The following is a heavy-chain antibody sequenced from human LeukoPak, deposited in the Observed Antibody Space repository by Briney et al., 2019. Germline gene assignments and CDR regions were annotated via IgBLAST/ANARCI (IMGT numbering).Heavy chain of an antibody. D-gene: IGHD3-22*01. CDR3: AKVDFYDTSGYYGPTFLDY. J-gene: IGHJ4*02. Sequence: ASVKVSCKASGYTFTSYYMHWVRQAPGQGLEWMGIINPSGGSTSYAQKFQGRVTMTRDMSTSTVYMELSSLRSEDTAVYYCAKVDFYDTSGYYGPTFLDYWGQGTLVTVSS. V-gene: IGHV1-46*01. CDR2: INPSGGST. CDR1: GYTFTSYY.